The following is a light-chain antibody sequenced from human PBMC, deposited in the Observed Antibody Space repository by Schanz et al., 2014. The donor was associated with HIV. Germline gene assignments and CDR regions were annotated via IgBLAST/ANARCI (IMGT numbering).Light chain of an antibody. J-gene: IGLJ2*01. CDR1: STNVGGFDY. CDR3: CSYVGTYAV. V-gene: IGLV2-11*01. CDR2: EVN. Sequence: QSVLTQPRSVSGSPGQSVTISCTGTSTNVGGFDYVSWYQQHPGKAPKFLIYEVNKRPSGVPDRFSGSKSGNTASLTISGLQAEDEADYYCCSYVGTYAVFGGGTKLTVL.